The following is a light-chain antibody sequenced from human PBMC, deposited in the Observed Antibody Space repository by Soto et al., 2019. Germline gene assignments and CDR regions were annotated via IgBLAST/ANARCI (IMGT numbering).Light chain of an antibody. CDR1: SSDVGGYNY. Sequence: QSVLTQPPSASGSPGQSVTISCTGTSSDVGGYNYVSWYQQHPGKAPKLMIYEVSKRPSGVPDRFSGSKSGNTASLTVSGIKAEDEADYYCSSYAGSNNLGVFGTGTKLTVL. CDR3: SSYAGSNNLGV. V-gene: IGLV2-8*01. J-gene: IGLJ1*01. CDR2: EVS.